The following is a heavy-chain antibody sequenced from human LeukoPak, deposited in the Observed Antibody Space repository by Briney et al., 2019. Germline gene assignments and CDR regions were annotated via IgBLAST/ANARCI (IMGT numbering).Heavy chain of an antibody. CDR3: AKNAVAGQPYYDY. Sequence: GGSLRLSCAASGFTFSTYAMTWVRQAPGKGLEWVSAIDWTSGYIYYADSVKGRFTTSRDNSKNTLYLQMNSLRAEDTAVYYCAKNAVAGQPYYDYWGQGTLVTVSS. D-gene: IGHD6-19*01. J-gene: IGHJ4*02. CDR1: GFTFSTYA. CDR2: IDWTSGYI. V-gene: IGHV3-23*01.